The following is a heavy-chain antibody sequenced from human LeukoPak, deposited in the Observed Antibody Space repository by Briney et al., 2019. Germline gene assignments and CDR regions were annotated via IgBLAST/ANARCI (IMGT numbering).Heavy chain of an antibody. D-gene: IGHD3-3*01. J-gene: IGHJ5*02. CDR3: ARGPPLRFLEWPYLRSAHWFDP. CDR1: GGSFSGYY. CDR2: INHSGST. V-gene: IGHV4-34*01. Sequence: SETLSLTCAVYGGSFSGYYWSWIRQPPGKGLEWIGEINHSGSTNYNPSLKSRVTISVDTSKNQFSLKPSSVTDADTAVYYCARGPPLRFLEWPYLRSAHWFDPWGQGTLVTVSS.